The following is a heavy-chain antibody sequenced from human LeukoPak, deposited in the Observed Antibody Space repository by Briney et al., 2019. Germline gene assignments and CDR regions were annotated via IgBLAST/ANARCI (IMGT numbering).Heavy chain of an antibody. D-gene: IGHD4-17*01. CDR3: ARGRYNDYGFDY. Sequence: SETLSLTCTVSGGSISSSSYYWGWIRQPPGKELEWIGYLYYSGSTNYNPSFKSRVTMSVDTSKNQFSLKLNSMTAADTAVYFCARGRYNDYGFDYWGQGTLVTVSS. V-gene: IGHV4-61*05. J-gene: IGHJ4*02. CDR1: GGSISSSSYY. CDR2: LYYSGST.